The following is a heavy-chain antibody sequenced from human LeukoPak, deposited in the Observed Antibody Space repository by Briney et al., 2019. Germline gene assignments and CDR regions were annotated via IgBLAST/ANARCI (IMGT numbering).Heavy chain of an antibody. V-gene: IGHV4-4*09. CDR1: GGSISSYY. CDR2: IYATGST. Sequence: SETLSLTCTVSGGSISSYYWSWIRQPPGKGLEWIGYIYATGSTNYNPSLKSRVTISVDTSKNQFSLNPRSVTAADTAVYYCARHGSVRSPLGPWGQGNLVTVSS. J-gene: IGHJ5*02. D-gene: IGHD3-10*01. CDR3: ARHGSVRSPLGP.